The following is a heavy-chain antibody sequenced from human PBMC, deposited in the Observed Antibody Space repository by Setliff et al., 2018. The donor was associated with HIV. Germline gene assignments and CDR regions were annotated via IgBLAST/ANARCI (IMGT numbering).Heavy chain of an antibody. CDR1: GGSFSSYG. J-gene: IGHJ6*03. D-gene: IGHD5-12*01. V-gene: IGHV1-69*13. CDR2: IMPIFGTP. Sequence: SVKVSCKASGGSFSSYGLSWVRQAPGQGLEWMGGIMPIFGTPRYAQKFQGRVTITADESTSTVYMELSSLRSEDTAVYYCATNPEMATINYYYYYMDVWGKGTTVTVSS. CDR3: ATNPEMATINYYYYYMDV.